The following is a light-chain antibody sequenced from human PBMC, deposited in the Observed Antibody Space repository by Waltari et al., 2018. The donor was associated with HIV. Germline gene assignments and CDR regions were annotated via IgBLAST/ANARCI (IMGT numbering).Light chain of an antibody. CDR2: RNN. CDR1: SANIGNNH. J-gene: IGLJ2*01. CDR3: AAWDDSLSGV. V-gene: IGLV1-47*01. Sequence: QSVLTQPPSESGNPGQRVTISCSGGSANIGNNHVYWYQQFPGTAPKLLIYRNNQRPSGFPDRFSGSKSGTSASLVISGLRSEDEADYYCAAWDDSLSGVFGGGTKVTVL.